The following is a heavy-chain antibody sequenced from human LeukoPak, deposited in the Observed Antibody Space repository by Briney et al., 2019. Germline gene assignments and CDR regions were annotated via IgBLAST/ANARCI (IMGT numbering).Heavy chain of an antibody. V-gene: IGHV5-51*01. Sequence: GESLKISCKGSGYSINNYWIGWVRQMPGKGLEWMGIIYPADSDIRYSPSFQGQVTISADESISTAYLQWSSLKASDTAMYYCARQEYCSGGSCYTWFDPWGQGTLVTVSS. CDR2: IYPADSDI. D-gene: IGHD2-15*01. J-gene: IGHJ5*02. CDR1: GYSINNYW. CDR3: ARQEYCSGGSCYTWFDP.